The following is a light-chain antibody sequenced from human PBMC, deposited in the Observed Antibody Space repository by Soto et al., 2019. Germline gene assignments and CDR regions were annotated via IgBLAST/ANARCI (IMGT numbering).Light chain of an antibody. Sequence: QSVLTQPPSASGTPGQRVTISCSGSSSNIGSNTVNWYQQLPGTAPKLLIYSNNQRPSGVPDRFSGSKSGASASLAISGLQSEDEADYYCAACDGSLNGRVVFGGGTKLTVL. J-gene: IGLJ2*01. CDR2: SNN. CDR1: SSNIGSNT. CDR3: AACDGSLNGRVV. V-gene: IGLV1-44*01.